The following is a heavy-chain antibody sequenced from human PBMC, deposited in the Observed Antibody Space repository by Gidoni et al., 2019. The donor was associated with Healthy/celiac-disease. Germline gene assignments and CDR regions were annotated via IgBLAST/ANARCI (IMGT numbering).Heavy chain of an antibody. CDR1: RFSPSTSGVA. CDR3: AHRSRGCTNGVCYIKYNWFDP. D-gene: IGHD2-8*01. V-gene: IGHV2-5*01. J-gene: IGHJ5*02. Sequence: QIPLKESGPTLVNPTQTLTLTCTFSRFSPSTSGVAVGCIRQPPGKALGWLALIYWNDDKRYSPSLKSRLTITKDTSKNQVVLTMTNMDPVDTATYYCAHRSRGCTNGVCYIKYNWFDPWGQGTLVTVSS. CDR2: IYWNDDK.